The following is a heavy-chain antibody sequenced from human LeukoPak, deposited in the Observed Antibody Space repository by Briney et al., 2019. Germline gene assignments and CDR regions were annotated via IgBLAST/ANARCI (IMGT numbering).Heavy chain of an antibody. V-gene: IGHV4-39*07. Sequence: SETLSLTCTVSGGSISSSSYYWGWIRQPPGKGLEWIGSIYYSGSTYYNPSLRSRVTISVDTSKNQFSLKLSSVTAADTAIYYCARLHYSDTSGYWNWFDPWGQGTLVTVSS. CDR3: ARLHYSDTSGYWNWFDP. CDR1: GGSISSSSYY. D-gene: IGHD3-22*01. J-gene: IGHJ5*02. CDR2: IYYSGST.